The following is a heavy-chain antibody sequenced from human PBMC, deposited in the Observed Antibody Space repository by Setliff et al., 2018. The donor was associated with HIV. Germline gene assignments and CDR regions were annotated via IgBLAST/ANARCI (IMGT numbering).Heavy chain of an antibody. J-gene: IGHJ5*02. D-gene: IGHD6-13*01. Sequence: PSETLSLTCNVSRGSISRSSHYWGWIRQSPGKGLEWIGSLHYSGTTYYNPSLKRRVTISLDTSKNHLSLQLRSVTAADTAVYHCARQNIAAYWFDPWGQGTLVTAPQ. CDR1: RGSISRSSHY. CDR3: ARQNIAAYWFDP. CDR2: LHYSGTT. V-gene: IGHV4-39*07.